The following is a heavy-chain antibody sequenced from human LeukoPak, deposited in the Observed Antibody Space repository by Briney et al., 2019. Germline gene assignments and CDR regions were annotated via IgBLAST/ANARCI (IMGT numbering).Heavy chain of an antibody. CDR1: GGSISSGSYF. Sequence: SQTLSLTCTVSGGSISSGSYFWGWIRQPPGKGLEYIGSVYYSGRTYYNPSLKSRVTISLDTSKNQFSLRLTSVTAADTAVYYCARPLDTSLANPFDIWGHGTMVTVSS. CDR2: VYYSGRT. CDR3: ARPLDTSLANPFDI. J-gene: IGHJ3*02. V-gene: IGHV4-39*01. D-gene: IGHD3-16*01.